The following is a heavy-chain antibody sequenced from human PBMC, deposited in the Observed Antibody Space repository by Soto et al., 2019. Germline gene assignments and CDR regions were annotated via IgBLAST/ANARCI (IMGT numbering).Heavy chain of an antibody. CDR1: GYSIRSSKL. J-gene: IGHJ5*01. Sequence: PSDTLSLNCSVPGYSIRSSKLWSCVRQSPGRGLEWIGDIYHSGATNYNPSLKSRLTMSVDKYKNEFSMKLVSVTAADTATYFCARDKSTLEGYNKFDSWGPGTLVTVSS. D-gene: IGHD1-1*01. CDR2: IYHSGAT. V-gene: IGHV4-4*02. CDR3: ARDKSTLEGYNKFDS.